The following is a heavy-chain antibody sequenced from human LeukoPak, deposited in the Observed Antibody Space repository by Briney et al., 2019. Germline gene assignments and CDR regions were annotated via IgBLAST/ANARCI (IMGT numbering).Heavy chain of an antibody. J-gene: IGHJ4*02. CDR1: GGSCDDYY. CDR2: IHPHVIF. Sequence: SETLSLTCDVSGGSCDDYYCSWIRQTPGKGLEWIAEIHPHVIFYYNSSLMRRVTISIDTSKSQFSLRLTSVTAADTDIYYCARGRDRSKAGDHWGQGSLVTVSS. D-gene: IGHD5-24*01. V-gene: IGHV4-34*01. CDR3: ARGRDRSKAGDH.